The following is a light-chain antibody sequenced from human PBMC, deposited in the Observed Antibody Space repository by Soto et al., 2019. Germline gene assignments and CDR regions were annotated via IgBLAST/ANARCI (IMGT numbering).Light chain of an antibody. CDR2: LGS. CDR3: MQALQTRT. J-gene: IGKJ1*01. CDR1: QSLLHSNGYYY. V-gene: IGKV2-28*01. Sequence: DIVMTQSPLSLPVTPGEPASISCRSSQSLLHSNGYYYLDWYLQKPGQSPQLLIYLGSNRASGVPDRFSGSGSGTDFTLKISRVEAEDVGVYYCMQALQTRTLGQGTKV.